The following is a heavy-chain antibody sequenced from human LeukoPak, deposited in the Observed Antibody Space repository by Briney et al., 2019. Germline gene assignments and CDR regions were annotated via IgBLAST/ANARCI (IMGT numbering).Heavy chain of an antibody. V-gene: IGHV3-30*04. Sequence: PGRSLRLSCEVSGFTFSSHDVHWVRQAPGKGLEWVAVISYVGDNQYYADSVKGRFTISRDNSKNTLYLQMNSLRPEDTAIYYCDRDHDSSSYPGNYYFDYWSQGTLVTVSS. J-gene: IGHJ4*02. CDR1: GFTFSSHD. CDR3: DRDHDSSSYPGNYYFDY. CDR2: ISYVGDNQ. D-gene: IGHD3-22*01.